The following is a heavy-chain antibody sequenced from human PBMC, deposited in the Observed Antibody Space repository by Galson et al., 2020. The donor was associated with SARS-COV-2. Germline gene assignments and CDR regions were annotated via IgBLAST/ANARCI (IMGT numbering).Heavy chain of an antibody. Sequence: TGGSLRLSCAASGFTFSSHTMHWVRQAPGKWLEWVALISSDGSNKFFTDSVKGRFTISRDNSKDRLYLQMNSLRPEDTALYYCAKSIPDIWGQGTMVTVSS. CDR2: ISSDGSNK. CDR1: GFTFSSHT. CDR3: AKSIPDI. J-gene: IGHJ3*02. V-gene: IGHV3-30*18. D-gene: IGHD2-21*01.